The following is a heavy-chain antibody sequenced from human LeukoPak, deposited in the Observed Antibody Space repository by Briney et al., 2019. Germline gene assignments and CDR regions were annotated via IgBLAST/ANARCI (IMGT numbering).Heavy chain of an antibody. V-gene: IGHV3-33*01. CDR1: GSTFSSYG. Sequence: QTGGSLRLSCAASGSTFSSYGMHWVRQAPGKGLEWVAVIWYDGSNKYYADSVKGRFTISRDNSKNTLYLQMNSLRAEDTAVYYCAREWFGELPYYYYGMDVWGQGTTVTVSS. D-gene: IGHD3-10*01. J-gene: IGHJ6*02. CDR3: AREWFGELPYYYYGMDV. CDR2: IWYDGSNK.